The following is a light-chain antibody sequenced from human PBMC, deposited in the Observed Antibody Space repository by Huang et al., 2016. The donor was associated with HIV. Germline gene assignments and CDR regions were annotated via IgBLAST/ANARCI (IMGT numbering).Light chain of an antibody. J-gene: IGKJ4*01. V-gene: IGKV1-33*01. CDR2: DAS. CDR1: QDISNY. CDR3: QHYDNLPLT. Sequence: DIQMTQSPSSLSASVGDRVTITCQASQDISNYLNWYQQKPGTAPKLLIYDASNLETGVPSRFSGSGSGADFTLTISSLQPEDIATYYCQHYDNLPLTFGGGTKVEIK.